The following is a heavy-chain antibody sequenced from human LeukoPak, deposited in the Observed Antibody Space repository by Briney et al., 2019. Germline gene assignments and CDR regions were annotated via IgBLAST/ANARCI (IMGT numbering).Heavy chain of an antibody. Sequence: PGGSLRLSCAASGFTFSSYEMNWVRQAPGKGLACLSYISSGGTLIQYADSVEGRFTIARDDVRNSLYLQMNSLRAEDTAVYHCVRDASETRLGWVYFDYWGQGTLVTVSS. V-gene: IGHV3-48*03. CDR2: ISSGGTLI. D-gene: IGHD6-19*01. CDR3: VRDASETRLGWVYFDY. CDR1: GFTFSSYE. J-gene: IGHJ4*02.